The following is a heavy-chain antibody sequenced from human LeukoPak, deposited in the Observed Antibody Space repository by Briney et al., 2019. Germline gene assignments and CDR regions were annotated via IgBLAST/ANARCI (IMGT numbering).Heavy chain of an antibody. CDR2: ISGSGGAT. J-gene: IGHJ4*02. V-gene: IGHV3-23*01. CDR1: GFTFSSYG. Sequence: GGSLRLSCAASGFTFSSYGMSWVRQAPGKGLEWVSGISGSGGATYCADSVKGRFAISRDNSKNTLFLRMNSLRAEDTAVYYCAKDGQEIGSPDYFDYWGQGTLVTVSS. CDR3: AKDGQEIGSPDYFDY. D-gene: IGHD2/OR15-2a*01.